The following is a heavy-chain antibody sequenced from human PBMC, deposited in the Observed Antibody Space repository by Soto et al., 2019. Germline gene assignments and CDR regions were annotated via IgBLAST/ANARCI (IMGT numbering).Heavy chain of an antibody. V-gene: IGHV1-69*13. CDR2: IIPIFGTA. J-gene: IGHJ6*02. Sequence: SVKVSCKASGGTFSSYAISWVRQAPGQGLEWMGGIIPIFGTANYAQKFQGRVAITADESTSTAYMELISLRSEDTAVYYCAIDEEIYCRSTSGYNHGDYYYGMDVWGQGTTVTVSS. CDR3: AIDEEIYCRSTSGYNHGDYYYGMDV. D-gene: IGHD2-2*02. CDR1: GGTFSSYA.